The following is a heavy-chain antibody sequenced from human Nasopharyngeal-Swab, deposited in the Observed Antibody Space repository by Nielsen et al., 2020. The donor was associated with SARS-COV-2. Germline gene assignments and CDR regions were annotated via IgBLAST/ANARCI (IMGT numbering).Heavy chain of an antibody. CDR3: AKDAGGYSSS. V-gene: IGHV3-48*02. CDR2: ISSTTYTT. D-gene: IGHD6-13*01. CDR1: GFTFSSYS. Sequence: GSLRLSCAASGFTFSSYSMNWIRQAPGKGLEWISYISSTTYTTYYVDSVKGRFTISRDNAKNSLYLQMNSLRDEDTAVYYCAKDAGGYSSSWGQGTLVTVSS. J-gene: IGHJ4*02.